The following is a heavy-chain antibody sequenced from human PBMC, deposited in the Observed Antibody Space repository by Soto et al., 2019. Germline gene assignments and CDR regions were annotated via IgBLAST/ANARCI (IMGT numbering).Heavy chain of an antibody. CDR1: GDTVSSNSVA. V-gene: IGHV6-1*01. J-gene: IGHJ6*02. Sequence: SQTLSLTCVGSGDTVSSNSVAWNWVRQSPSRGLEWLGRTYYRSRWYSDYAVSVRSRIDINADTSKDQVSLQLNSVTPEDTAVYYRALAEEDSDYYYYDMDVWGQGTTVTISS. CDR3: ALAEEDSDYYYYDMDV. D-gene: IGHD2-15*01. CDR2: TYYRSRWYS.